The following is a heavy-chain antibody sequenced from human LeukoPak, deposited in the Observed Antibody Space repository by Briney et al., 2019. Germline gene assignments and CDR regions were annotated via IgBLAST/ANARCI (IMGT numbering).Heavy chain of an antibody. Sequence: PSETLSLTCSVSGGSFSSFYWSWIRQSPGKGLEWIGYSLHGGSSNYNPSLKSRVTISVDTSKNQFSLKLSSVTAADTAVYYCARDPGMATINYFDYWGQGTLVTVSS. CDR2: SLHGGSS. CDR3: ARDPGMATINYFDY. J-gene: IGHJ4*02. CDR1: GGSFSSFY. V-gene: IGHV4-59*01. D-gene: IGHD5-24*01.